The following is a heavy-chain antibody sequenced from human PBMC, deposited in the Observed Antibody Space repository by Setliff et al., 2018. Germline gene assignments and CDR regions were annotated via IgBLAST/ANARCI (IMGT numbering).Heavy chain of an antibody. J-gene: IGHJ3*02. Sequence: ASAKVSCKASGYTFTSHYMHWVRQAPGLGLEWMGTINPSSGRTSYAQKFQGRVTMTRDTSTSTVYMDMSSLRSEDTAVYYCARDVFPYHYEGAFDIWGQGTMVTVSS. D-gene: IGHD3-22*01. V-gene: IGHV1-46*01. CDR3: ARDVFPYHYEGAFDI. CDR2: INPSSGRT. CDR1: GYTFTSHY.